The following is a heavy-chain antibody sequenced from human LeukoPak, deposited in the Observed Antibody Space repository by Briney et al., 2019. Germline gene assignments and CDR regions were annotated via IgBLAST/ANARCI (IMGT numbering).Heavy chain of an antibody. J-gene: IGHJ3*02. CDR2: IKQDGSEK. CDR1: GFTFSSYA. CDR3: ARRELWLVLNAFDI. V-gene: IGHV3-7*01. Sequence: SGGSLRLSCAASGFTFSSYAMSWVRQAPGKGLEWVANIKQDGSEKYYVDSVKGRFTISRDNAKNSLYLQMNSLRAEDTAVYYCARRELWLVLNAFDIWGQGTVVTVSS. D-gene: IGHD6-19*01.